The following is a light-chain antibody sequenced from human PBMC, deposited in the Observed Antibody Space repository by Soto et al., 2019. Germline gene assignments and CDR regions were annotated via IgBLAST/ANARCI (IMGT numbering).Light chain of an antibody. CDR2: ANN. Sequence: QSVLTQPPSVSGAPGQRVTISCTGSSSNIGAGYDVHWYHQLPGTAPKLLIYANNNRPSGVPDRFSGSKSGTSASLAITGLQAEDEADYYCQSYDRSLSGVFGGGTKVTVL. CDR3: QSYDRSLSGV. CDR1: SSNIGAGYD. J-gene: IGLJ2*01. V-gene: IGLV1-40*01.